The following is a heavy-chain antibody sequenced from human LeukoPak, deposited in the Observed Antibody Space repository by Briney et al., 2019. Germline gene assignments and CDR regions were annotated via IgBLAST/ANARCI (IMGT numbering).Heavy chain of an antibody. CDR3: ARGADGVSSNSRGWFDP. D-gene: IGHD2-15*01. CDR1: GFTFSDYY. CDR2: ISSSGSTI. J-gene: IGHJ5*02. V-gene: IGHV3-11*04. Sequence: GGSLRLSCAASGFTFSDYYMSWIRQAPGEGLEWVSYISSSGSTIYYADSVKGRFTISRDNAKKSLFLQMNSLRAEDTAVYYCARGADGVSSNSRGWFDPWGQGTLVTVSS.